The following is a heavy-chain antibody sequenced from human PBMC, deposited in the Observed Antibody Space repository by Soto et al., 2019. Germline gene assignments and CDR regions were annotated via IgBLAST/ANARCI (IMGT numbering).Heavy chain of an antibody. CDR1: GFTFSNAW. Sequence: GGSLRLSCAASGFTFSNAWMSWVRQAPGKGLEWVGRIKSKTDGGTTDYAAPVKGRFTISRDDSKNTLYLQMNSLKTEDTAVYYCTTDLANRSFGYYYYYMDVWGKGTTVTVSS. CDR3: TTDLANRSFGYYYYYMDV. CDR2: IKSKTDGGTT. D-gene: IGHD1-26*01. V-gene: IGHV3-15*01. J-gene: IGHJ6*03.